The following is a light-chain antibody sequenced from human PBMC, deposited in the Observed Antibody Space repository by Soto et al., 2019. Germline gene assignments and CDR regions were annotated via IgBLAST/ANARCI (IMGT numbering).Light chain of an antibody. V-gene: IGKV3-20*01. CDR3: QQYGNSIT. Sequence: EIVLTQSPGTLSLSPGERATLSCRASQSVSSSYLAWYRQKPGQAPRLLIHGASSRATGIPDRFSGSGSGTDFTLTISRLEPEDFAVDYCQQYGNSITCGQGTRLEIK. J-gene: IGKJ5*01. CDR2: GAS. CDR1: QSVSSSY.